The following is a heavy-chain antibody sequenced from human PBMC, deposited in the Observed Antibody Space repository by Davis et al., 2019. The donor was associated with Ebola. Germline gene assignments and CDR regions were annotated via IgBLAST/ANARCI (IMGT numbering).Heavy chain of an antibody. Sequence: GESLKISCAGSGFTFGNFAMTWVRQAPGKGLEWISSIDGLGTWTFYADSVRGRFTVSRDNSKNTLFLQMNSLSAEDTAVYYCAKFGAEPVDAHPNWFDPWGQGTPVSVSS. V-gene: IGHV3-23*05. CDR2: IDGLGTWT. CDR1: GFTFGNFA. J-gene: IGHJ5*02. CDR3: AKFGAEPVDAHPNWFDP. D-gene: IGHD3-10*01.